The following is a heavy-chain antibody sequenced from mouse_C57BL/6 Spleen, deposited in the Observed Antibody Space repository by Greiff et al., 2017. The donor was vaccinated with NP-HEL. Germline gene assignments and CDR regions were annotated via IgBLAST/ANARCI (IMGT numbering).Heavy chain of an antibody. CDR3: TRHAITTVVATRGYYAMDY. Sequence: QVHVKQSGAELVKPGASVKLSCKASGYTFTEYTIHWVKQRSGQGLEWIGWFYPGSGSIKYNEKFKDKATLTADKSSSTVYMELSSLTSEDSAVYFCTRHAITTVVATRGYYAMDYWGQGTSVTVSS. CDR2: FYPGSGSI. V-gene: IGHV1-62-2*01. J-gene: IGHJ4*01. D-gene: IGHD1-1*01. CDR1: GYTFTEYT.